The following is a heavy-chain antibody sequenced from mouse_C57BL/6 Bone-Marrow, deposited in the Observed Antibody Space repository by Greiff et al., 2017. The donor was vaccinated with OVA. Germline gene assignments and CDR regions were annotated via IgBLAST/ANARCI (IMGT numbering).Heavy chain of an antibody. CDR1: GYSFTGYY. CDR3: ARWLTGTWYFDV. V-gene: IGHV1-31*01. D-gene: IGHD4-1*01. J-gene: IGHJ1*03. CDR2: IYPYNGVS. Sequence: EVQLVESGPELVKPGASVKISCKASGYSFTGYYMHWVKQSHGNILDWIGYIYPYNGVSSYNQKFKGKATLTVDKSSSTAYMGLRSLTSEDSAVYYCARWLTGTWYFDVWGTGTTVTVSS.